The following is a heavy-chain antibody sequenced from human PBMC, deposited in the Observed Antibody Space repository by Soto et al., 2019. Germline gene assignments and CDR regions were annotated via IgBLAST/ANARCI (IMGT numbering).Heavy chain of an antibody. J-gene: IGHJ5*02. V-gene: IGHV1-2*02. D-gene: IGHD4-17*01. CDR3: ARDLDYGDYRPPLSPYNWFDP. Sequence: ASVKVSCKASGYTFTGYYMHWVRQAPGQGLEWMGWINPNSGGTNYAQKFQGSVTMTRDTSISTAYMELSRLRSDDTAVYYCARDLDYGDYRPPLSPYNWFDPWGQGTLVTVSS. CDR1: GYTFTGYY. CDR2: INPNSGGT.